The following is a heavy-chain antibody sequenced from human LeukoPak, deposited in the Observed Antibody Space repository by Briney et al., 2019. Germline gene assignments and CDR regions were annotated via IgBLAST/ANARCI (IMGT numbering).Heavy chain of an antibody. CDR3: ARDRKDSSSWVYYFDY. D-gene: IGHD6-13*01. Sequence: GGSLRLSCAASGFAFSDYYMSWIRQAPGRGLEWVSHISTSGSSIYYADSVKGRVTISRDNAKNSLYLQMNSLRAEDTAVYYCARDRKDSSSWVYYFDYWGQGTLVTVSS. CDR1: GFAFSDYY. CDR2: ISTSGSSI. V-gene: IGHV3-11*01. J-gene: IGHJ4*02.